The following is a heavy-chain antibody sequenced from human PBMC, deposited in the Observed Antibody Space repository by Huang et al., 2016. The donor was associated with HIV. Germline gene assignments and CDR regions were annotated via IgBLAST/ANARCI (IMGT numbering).Heavy chain of an antibody. CDR2: ICPDDSDT. D-gene: IGHD6-6*01. Sequence: VQLVQSGAEVKKPGESLKISCKGSGYSFSSYWIAWVRQMPGKGLEWMGIICPDDSDTTYSPSCEGQVTISADKSIGTAYLQWSSLKASDTAMYYCARRFSSSSGYFDYWGQGSLVTVSS. J-gene: IGHJ4*02. CDR1: GYSFSSYW. CDR3: ARRFSSSSGYFDY. V-gene: IGHV5-51*01.